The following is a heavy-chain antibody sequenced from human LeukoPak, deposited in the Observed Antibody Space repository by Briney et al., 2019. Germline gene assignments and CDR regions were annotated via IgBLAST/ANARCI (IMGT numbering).Heavy chain of an antibody. Sequence: PSETLSLTCTVSGDSIRSYNWNWIRQPPGKGLEWIGDISYSGSTNYNPSLKSRVTISVDTSKNELSLKVRSGTAADTAVYYCALRVTNRAIEIWGQGTMVTVSS. CDR1: GDSIRSYN. J-gene: IGHJ3*02. CDR3: ALRVTNRAIEI. D-gene: IGHD2-21*02. V-gene: IGHV4-59*01. CDR2: ISYSGST.